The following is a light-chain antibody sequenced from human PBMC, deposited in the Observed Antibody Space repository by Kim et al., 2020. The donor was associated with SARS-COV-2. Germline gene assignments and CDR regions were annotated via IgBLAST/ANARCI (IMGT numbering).Light chain of an antibody. Sequence: QSALTQPASVSASPGQSITISCTGTSSDVGNYNLVSWYQQHPGKAPKVMIYEVSKRPSWVSDRFSGSKSANMASLTISGLQTEDEADYYCCSYAGRNIYVFGTGTTVTVL. CDR3: CSYAGRNIYV. CDR1: SSDVGNYNL. CDR2: EVS. J-gene: IGLJ1*01. V-gene: IGLV2-23*02.